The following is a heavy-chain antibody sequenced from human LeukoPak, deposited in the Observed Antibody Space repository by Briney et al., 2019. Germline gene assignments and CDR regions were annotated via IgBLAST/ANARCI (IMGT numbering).Heavy chain of an antibody. CDR3: ARDDLDYPFDY. J-gene: IGHJ4*02. Sequence: GGSLRLSCAASGFTVSSNYMNWVRQAPGKGLEWVSAIYSGGSTYYADSVKGRFTISRDKSKNTLYLQMYSLRAEDTAVYYCARDDLDYPFDYWGQGTLVTVSS. D-gene: IGHD4-11*01. CDR2: IYSGGST. V-gene: IGHV3-66*02. CDR1: GFTVSSNY.